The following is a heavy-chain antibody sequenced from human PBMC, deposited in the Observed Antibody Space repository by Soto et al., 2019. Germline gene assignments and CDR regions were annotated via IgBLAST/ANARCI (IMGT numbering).Heavy chain of an antibody. J-gene: IGHJ4*02. CDR1: GVTCSSYA. CDR3: AKDGAAAGTPDDY. Sequence: GGPLRLSYAASGVTCSSYAMSWVRQTPGKGLEWVSAISGSGGGTYYADSVKGRFTISRDNSRNTLYLQMNSLRAEDTAVYYCAKDGAAAGTPDDYWGQGTPVTVSS. D-gene: IGHD6-13*01. V-gene: IGHV3-23*01. CDR2: ISGSGGGT.